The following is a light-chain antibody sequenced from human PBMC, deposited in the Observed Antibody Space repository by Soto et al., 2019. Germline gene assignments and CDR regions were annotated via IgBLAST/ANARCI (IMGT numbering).Light chain of an antibody. CDR1: SSYVGGYNY. J-gene: IGLJ1*01. V-gene: IGLV2-14*01. CDR3: SSYTSSSTRV. Sequence: QSVLTQPASVSGSPGQSITISCTGTSSYVGGYNYVSWYQQHPGKAPKLLIYEVSNRPSGVSNRFSGSNSGNTASLTISGLQAEDEADYYCSSYTSSSTRVFGTGTKLTVL. CDR2: EVS.